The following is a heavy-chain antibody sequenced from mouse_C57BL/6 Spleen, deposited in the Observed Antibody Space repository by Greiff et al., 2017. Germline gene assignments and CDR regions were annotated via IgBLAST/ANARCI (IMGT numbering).Heavy chain of an antibody. CDR1: GFNIKDDY. J-gene: IGHJ2*01. CDR3: TTGIYFDY. Sequence: EVKLQASGAELVRPGASVKLSCTASGFNIKDDYMHWVKQRPEQGLEWIGWIDPENGDTEYASKFQGKATITADTSSNTAYLQLSSLTSEDTAVYYCTTGIYFDYWGQGTTLTVSS. V-gene: IGHV14-4*01. CDR2: IDPENGDT.